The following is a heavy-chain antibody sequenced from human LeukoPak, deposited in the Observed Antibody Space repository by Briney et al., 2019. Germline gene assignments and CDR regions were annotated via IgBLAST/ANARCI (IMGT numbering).Heavy chain of an antibody. D-gene: IGHD2-2*01. V-gene: IGHV4-34*01. Sequence: PSETLSLTCAVYGGYFSGYYGSWIRQPPGKGLEWIGEINHSGSTNYNPPLKSRVTISVDTSKNQFSLKLSSVTAADTAVYYCARLPGGDQLLPDAFDIWGQGTMVTFSS. J-gene: IGHJ3*02. CDR3: ARLPGGDQLLPDAFDI. CDR1: GGYFSGYY. CDR2: INHSGST.